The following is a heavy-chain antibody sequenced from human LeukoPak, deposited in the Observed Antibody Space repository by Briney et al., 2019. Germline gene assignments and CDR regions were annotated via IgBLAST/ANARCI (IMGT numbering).Heavy chain of an antibody. CDR2: IIPIFGTA. CDR1: GGTFSSYA. V-gene: IGHV1-69*13. Sequence: SVKVSCKASGGTFSSYAISWVRQAPGQGLEWMGGIIPIFGTADYAQKFQGRVTITADESTSTAYMELSSLRSEDTAVYYCASARGYSYGLIDYWGQGTLVTVSS. D-gene: IGHD5-18*01. CDR3: ASARGYSYGLIDY. J-gene: IGHJ4*02.